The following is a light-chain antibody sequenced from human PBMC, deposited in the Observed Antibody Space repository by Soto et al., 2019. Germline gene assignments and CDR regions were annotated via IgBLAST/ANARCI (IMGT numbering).Light chain of an antibody. CDR3: AAWDDSLSGVL. CDR2: RNN. CDR1: SSNIGTNY. J-gene: IGLJ2*01. Sequence: QSVLTQPPSVSGTPGQRVTISCSGGSSNIGTNYVYWYQQLPGTAPKLLIYRNNQRPSGGPDRFSGSKSGTSASLAVSGLRSEDEADYSCAAWDDSLSGVLFGGGTKLTVL. V-gene: IGLV1-47*01.